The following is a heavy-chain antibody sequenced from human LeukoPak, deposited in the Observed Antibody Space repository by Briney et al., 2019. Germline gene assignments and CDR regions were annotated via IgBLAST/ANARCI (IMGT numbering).Heavy chain of an antibody. Sequence: SETLSLTCAVYGGSFSGYYWSWIRQPPGKGLEWIGEINHSGSTNYNPSLKSRVTISVDTSKNQFSLKLSSVTAADTAVYYCARRFLGGYTGYWGQGTLVTVSS. J-gene: IGHJ4*02. V-gene: IGHV4-34*01. CDR2: INHSGST. CDR1: GGSFSGYY. D-gene: IGHD3-10*01. CDR3: ARRFLGGYTGY.